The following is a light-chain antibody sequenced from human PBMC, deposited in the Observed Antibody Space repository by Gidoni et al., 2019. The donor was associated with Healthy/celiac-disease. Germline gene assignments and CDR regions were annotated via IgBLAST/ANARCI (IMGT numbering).Light chain of an antibody. CDR3: QQRASWPPT. CDR1: QRVSNY. CDR2: DTT. V-gene: IGKV3-11*01. Sequence: VLTQSPPTLSLSPGERATLSCRASQRVSNYLAWYQQKGGQAPRLLIYDTTLRATGIPTRFSGRGAGTDFTLTSSSLEHEYVGIYYCQQRASWPPTFGQGTRVDIK. J-gene: IGKJ1*01.